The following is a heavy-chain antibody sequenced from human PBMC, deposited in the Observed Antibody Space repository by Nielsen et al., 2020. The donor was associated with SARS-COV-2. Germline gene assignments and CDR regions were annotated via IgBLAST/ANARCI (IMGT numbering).Heavy chain of an antibody. D-gene: IGHD2-15*01. J-gene: IGHJ6*03. CDR3: ARMPYCSDGSCYSGRAGYYMDV. CDR2: IYYSGAT. V-gene: IGHV4-31*02. Sequence: WIRQPPGKGLEWIGYIYYSGATYHNPSLKSRVTISVDTAKNQISLHLTSVTDADTAVYYCARMPYCSDGSCYSGRAGYYMDVWGKGTRVTVSS.